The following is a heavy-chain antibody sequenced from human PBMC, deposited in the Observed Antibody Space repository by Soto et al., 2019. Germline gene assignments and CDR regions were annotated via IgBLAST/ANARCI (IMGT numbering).Heavy chain of an antibody. CDR2: INHSGST. CDR3: ARDGWYYYYYGMDV. J-gene: IGHJ6*02. Sequence: SETLSLTCAVYGGSFSGYYWSWIRQPPGKGLEWIGEINHSGSTNYNPSLKSRVTISVDTSKNQFSLKLSSVTAAETAVYYCARDGWYYYYYGMDVWGQGTTVT. D-gene: IGHD6-19*01. CDR1: GGSFSGYY. V-gene: IGHV4-34*01.